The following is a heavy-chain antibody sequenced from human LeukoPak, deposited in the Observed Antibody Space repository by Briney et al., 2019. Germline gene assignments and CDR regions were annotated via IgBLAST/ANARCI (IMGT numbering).Heavy chain of an antibody. J-gene: IGHJ4*02. D-gene: IGHD4-11*01. CDR2: IHYSGDT. Sequence: SETLSLTCTVSGRSISSYVWSWIRQPPGKGLEWVGYIHYSGDTNYNSSLTNRVTISLDASKNQYSLKLGSVTGADTAVYYCARYPYKERDYTRESGYWGQGILVTVSS. CDR1: GRSISSYV. V-gene: IGHV4-59*08. CDR3: ARYPYKERDYTRESGY.